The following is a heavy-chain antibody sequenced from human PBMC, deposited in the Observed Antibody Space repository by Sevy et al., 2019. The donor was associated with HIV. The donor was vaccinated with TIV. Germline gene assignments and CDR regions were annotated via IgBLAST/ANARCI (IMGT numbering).Heavy chain of an antibody. CDR1: GYTFSSYY. V-gene: IGHV1-46*01. J-gene: IGHJ4*02. D-gene: IGHD3-3*01. CDR2: INPSGGST. CDR3: ARDLTIFGVIPDY. Sequence: ASVKGSCKASGYTFSSYYMHWVRQAPGQGLEWMGIINPSGGSTSYAQKFQGRVTMTRDTSTSTVYMELSSLRSEDTAIYYCARDLTIFGVIPDYWGQGTLVTVSS.